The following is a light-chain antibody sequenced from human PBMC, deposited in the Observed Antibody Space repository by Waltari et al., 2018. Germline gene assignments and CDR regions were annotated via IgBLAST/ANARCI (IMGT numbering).Light chain of an antibody. CDR1: SPHIGKNY. Sequence: QSVLTQPPSVSAASGQKVTISCSGSSPHIGKNYVSWYQQFPGTAPKLRIYEEDKRPSGISGRFSGSKSGTSATLDIHGLQTGDEADYYCGTWDSSMSVGVLGGGTKVTVL. CDR2: EED. V-gene: IGLV1-51*01. CDR3: GTWDSSMSVGV. J-gene: IGLJ2*01.